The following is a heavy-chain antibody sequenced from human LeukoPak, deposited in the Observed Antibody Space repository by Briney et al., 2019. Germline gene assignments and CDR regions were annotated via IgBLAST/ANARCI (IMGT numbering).Heavy chain of an antibody. D-gene: IGHD6-6*01. J-gene: IGHJ5*02. V-gene: IGHV3-30*02. CDR3: AKDARPVSNNWFYP. Sequence: GGSLRLSCAASGFTFSSYGMHWVRQAPGKGLEWVAFIRYDGSNKYYADSVKGRFTISRDNSKNTLYLQMNSLRAEDTAVYYCAKDARPVSNNWFYPWGQGTLVTVSS. CDR2: IRYDGSNK. CDR1: GFTFSSYG.